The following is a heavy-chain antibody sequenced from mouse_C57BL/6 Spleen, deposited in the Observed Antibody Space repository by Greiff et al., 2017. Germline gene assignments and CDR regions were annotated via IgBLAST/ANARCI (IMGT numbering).Heavy chain of an antibody. CDR3: ARSGYYGSRETFDY. V-gene: IGHV1-26*01. CDR2: INPNNGGT. Sequence: VQLQQSGPELVKPGASVKISCKASGYTFTDYYMNWVKQSHGKSLEWIGDINPNNGGTSYNQKFKGKATLTVDKSSSTAYMELRSLTSEDSAVYYCARSGYYGSRETFDYWGQGTTLTVSS. D-gene: IGHD1-1*01. J-gene: IGHJ2*01. CDR1: GYTFTDYY.